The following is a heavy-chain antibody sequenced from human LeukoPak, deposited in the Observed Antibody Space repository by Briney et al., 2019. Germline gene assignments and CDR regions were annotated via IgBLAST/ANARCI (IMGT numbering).Heavy chain of an antibody. J-gene: IGHJ6*03. D-gene: IGHD6-19*01. CDR3: ARECGSGWMSYYYYYMDV. CDR1: GFTFSSYS. CDR2: ISSSSSTI. V-gene: IGHV3-48*01. Sequence: GGSLRLSCAASGFTFSSYSMNWVRQAPGKGLEWVSYISSSSSTIYYADSVKGRFTISRDNAKNSLYLQMNSLRAEDTAVYYCARECGSGWMSYYYYYMDVWGKGTTVTVSS.